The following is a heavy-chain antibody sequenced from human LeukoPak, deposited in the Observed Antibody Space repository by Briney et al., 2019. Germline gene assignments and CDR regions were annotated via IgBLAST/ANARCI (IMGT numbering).Heavy chain of an antibody. J-gene: IGHJ4*02. CDR1: GFTFSDYY. CDR2: ISSSGSTI. CDR3: ARDPWWEQWLVTAFDY. D-gene: IGHD6-19*01. V-gene: IGHV3-11*01. Sequence: GGSLRLSCAASGFTFSDYYMSWIRQAPGKGLEWVSYISSSGSTIYYADSVKGRFTISRDNAKNSLYLQMNSLRAEDTAVYYCARDPWWEQWLVTAFDYWGQGTLVTVSS.